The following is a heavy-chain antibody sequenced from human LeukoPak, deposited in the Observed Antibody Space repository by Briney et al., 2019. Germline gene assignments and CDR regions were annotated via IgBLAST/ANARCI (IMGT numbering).Heavy chain of an antibody. CDR3: AKNRVPTAITPDS. D-gene: IGHD2-2*02. J-gene: IGHJ5*01. V-gene: IGHV3-30*18. Sequence: GGSLRLSCAGSGFSFSGFGIHWLRQAPGEGLEWVAVIAFDGKKQYYTDSVKGRFTISRDNSRNTVHLQMNSLRPEDTAVYYCAKNRVPTAITPDSWGQGTLVTVSS. CDR1: GFSFSGFG. CDR2: IAFDGKKQ.